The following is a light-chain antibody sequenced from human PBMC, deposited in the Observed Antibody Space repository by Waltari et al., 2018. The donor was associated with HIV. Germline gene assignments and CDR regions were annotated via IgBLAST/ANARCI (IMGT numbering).Light chain of an antibody. CDR3: QSYDSRLSAVV. V-gene: IGLV1-40*01. CDR2: GNN. J-gene: IGLJ2*01. Sequence: HSVLTQPPSASPAPRHCVHLRCTGRRSHIGTACDLHWYQQLPGTVPKLLISGNNNRPSGVPARFSGSKSGTSASLAITGLQAEDEADYYCQSYDSRLSAVVFGGGTKLTVL. CDR1: RSHIGTACD.